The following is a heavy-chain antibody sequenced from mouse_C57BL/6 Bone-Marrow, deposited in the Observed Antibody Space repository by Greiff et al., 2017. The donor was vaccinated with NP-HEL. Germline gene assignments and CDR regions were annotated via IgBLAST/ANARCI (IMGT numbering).Heavy chain of an antibody. V-gene: IGHV1-84*01. CDR3: ARGSLLRREGYFDV. J-gene: IGHJ1*03. D-gene: IGHD1-2*01. Sequence: QVQLKQSGPELVKPGASVKISCKASGYTFTDYYINWVKQRPGQGLEWIGWIYPGSGNTKYNEKFKGKATLTVDTSSSTAYMKLSSLPSEDSAVYICARGSLLRREGYFDVWGTGTTVTVSS. CDR1: GYTFTDYY. CDR2: IYPGSGNT.